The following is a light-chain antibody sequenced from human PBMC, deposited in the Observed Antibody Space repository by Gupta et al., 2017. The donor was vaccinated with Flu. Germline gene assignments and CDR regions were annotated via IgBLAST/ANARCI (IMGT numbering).Light chain of an antibody. V-gene: IGLV3-21*03. J-gene: IGLJ3*02. Sequence: GKKARSTGEAKKIGSKSVSWNQQKPGQAPVLVVYNDSDRHSGIPERFSGSNSGNTATLTINRVNAGDEADYYCQEWDRSSNNVVFGGGTKLTVL. CDR3: QEWDRSSNNVV. CDR2: NDS. CDR1: KIGSKS.